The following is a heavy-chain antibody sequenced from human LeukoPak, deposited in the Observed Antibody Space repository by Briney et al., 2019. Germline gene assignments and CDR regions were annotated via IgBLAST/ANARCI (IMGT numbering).Heavy chain of an antibody. CDR2: ISGSGGST. Sequence: GGSLRLSCAASGLTFSSYAMSWVRQAPGKGLEWVTAISGSGGSTYYADSVKGRFTISRDNSKNTLYLQMNSLRAEDTAVYYCAKDAPDRWFGGHGDWGQGTLVTVSS. CDR3: AKDAPDRWFGGHGD. D-gene: IGHD3-10*01. V-gene: IGHV3-23*01. CDR1: GLTFSSYA. J-gene: IGHJ4*02.